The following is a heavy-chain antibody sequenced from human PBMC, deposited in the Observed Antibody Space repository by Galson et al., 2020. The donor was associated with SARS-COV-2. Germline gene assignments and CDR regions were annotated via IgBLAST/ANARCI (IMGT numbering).Heavy chain of an antibody. J-gene: IGHJ6*02. V-gene: IGHV3-66*01. CDR3: ARGYYDTLYYYYGMDV. D-gene: IGHD3-22*01. CDR1: GFTVSSNY. Sequence: GESLKISCAASGFTVSSNYMSWVRRAPGKGLEWVSVIYSGGSTYYADSVKGRFTISRDNSKNTLYLQMDSLRAEDTAVYYCARGYYDTLYYYYGMDVWGQGTTVTVSS. CDR2: IYSGGST.